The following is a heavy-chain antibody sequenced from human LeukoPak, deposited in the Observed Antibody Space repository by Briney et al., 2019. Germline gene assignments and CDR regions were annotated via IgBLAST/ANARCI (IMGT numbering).Heavy chain of an antibody. J-gene: IGHJ5*02. CDR3: ARDLGQYYDTSDNWFDP. V-gene: IGHV3-74*01. CDR1: GFTFSNYW. D-gene: IGHD3-22*01. CDR2: INSDGINT. Sequence: GGSLRLSCAASGFTFSNYWMHWVRQAPRKGLVWVSRINSDGINTSYADSVKGRFTISRDNAKNKLNLQMNSMRAEDTAVYYCARDLGQYYDTSDNWFDPWGQGTLVTVSS.